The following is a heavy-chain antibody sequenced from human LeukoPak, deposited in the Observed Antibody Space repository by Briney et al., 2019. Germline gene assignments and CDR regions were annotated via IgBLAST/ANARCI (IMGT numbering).Heavy chain of an antibody. CDR3: AKWGPYCVGDYCPALDS. CDR1: RFTFSNYW. D-gene: IGHD2-21*02. V-gene: IGHV3-7*01. CDR2: INQDGSKK. Sequence: GGSLRPSCVASRFTFSNYWMSWVRQAPGKGLEWVANINQDGSKKRYADSMKGRFTISRDNAKESLYLQLNSLRAEDTAVYYCAKWGPYCVGDYCPALDSWGQGTLVTVSS. J-gene: IGHJ4*02.